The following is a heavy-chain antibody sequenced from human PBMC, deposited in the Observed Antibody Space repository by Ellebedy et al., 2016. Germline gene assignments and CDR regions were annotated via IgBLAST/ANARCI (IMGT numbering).Heavy chain of an antibody. J-gene: IGHJ4*02. CDR1: GFTVSSNY. D-gene: IGHD5-12*01. CDR2: IYSGGST. V-gene: IGHV3-66*01. CDR3: ARDKGRYSGHPYY. Sequence: GESLKISXAASGFTVSSNYMSWVRQAPGKGLEWVSVIYSGGSTYYADSVKGRFTISRDNSKNTLYLQMNSLRAEDTAVYYCARDKGRYSGHPYYWGQGTLVTVSS.